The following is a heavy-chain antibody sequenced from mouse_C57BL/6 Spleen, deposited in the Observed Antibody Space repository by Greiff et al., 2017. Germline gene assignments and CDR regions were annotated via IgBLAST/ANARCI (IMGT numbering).Heavy chain of an antibody. Sequence: VQLQQPGAELVMPGASVKLSCKASGYTFTSYWMHWVKQRPGQGLEWIGEIDPSDSYTNYNQKFKGKSTLTVDKSSSTAYMQLSSLTSEDAAVYYCARRRPYWYFDVWGTGTTVTVSS. CDR3: ARRRPYWYFDV. J-gene: IGHJ1*03. CDR2: IDPSDSYT. CDR1: GYTFTSYW. V-gene: IGHV1-69*01.